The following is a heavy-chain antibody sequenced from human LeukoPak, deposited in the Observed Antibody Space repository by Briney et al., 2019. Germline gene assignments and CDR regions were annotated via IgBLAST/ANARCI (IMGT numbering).Heavy chain of an antibody. J-gene: IGHJ4*02. D-gene: IGHD2/OR15-2a*01. CDR1: GLTFSSSW. Sequence: GGSLRLSCAVSGLTFSSSWMDWVRQAPGKGLEWVASINADGIKRYPADSVKGRFTISRDNARNSLYLQMDSLRVEDTAFYYCARDLAFSRLDYWGQGVLVTVSS. V-gene: IGHV3-7*01. CDR2: INADGIKR. CDR3: ARDLAFSRLDY.